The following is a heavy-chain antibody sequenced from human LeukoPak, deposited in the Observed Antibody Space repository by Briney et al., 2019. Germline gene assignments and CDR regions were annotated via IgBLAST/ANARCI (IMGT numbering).Heavy chain of an antibody. V-gene: IGHV5-51*01. CDR3: ARRVPVGPPDF. D-gene: IGHD1-26*01. J-gene: IGHJ4*02. Sequence: GESLKISCKVSGYSFSTYWIVWVRQMPGKGLEYMGIIHPGDSDTKYSPSFQGQVTMSVDKSISTAYLQWNSLKSSDTAMYYCARRVPVGPPDFWGQGTLVTVSS. CDR1: GYSFSTYW. CDR2: IHPGDSDT.